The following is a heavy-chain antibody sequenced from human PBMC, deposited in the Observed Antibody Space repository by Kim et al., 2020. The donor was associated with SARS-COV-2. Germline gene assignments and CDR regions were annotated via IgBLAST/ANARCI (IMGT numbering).Heavy chain of an antibody. CDR2: ISYDGSNK. D-gene: IGHD3-10*01. CDR1: GFTFSSYG. J-gene: IGHJ4*02. Sequence: GGSLRLSCAASGFTFSSYGMHWVRQAPGKGLEWVAVISYDGSNKYYADSVKGRFTISRDNSKNTLYLQMNSLRAEDTAVYYCAKATFYGSGSYLDYWGQG. V-gene: IGHV3-30*18. CDR3: AKATFYGSGSYLDY.